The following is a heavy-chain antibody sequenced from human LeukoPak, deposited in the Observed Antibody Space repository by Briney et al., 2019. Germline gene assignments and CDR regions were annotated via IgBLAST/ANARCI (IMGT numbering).Heavy chain of an antibody. J-gene: IGHJ4*02. Sequence: SETLSLTCAVYGGSFSGYYWSWIRQPPGKGLEWIGEIHPSGSIDYNPSLKSRVTISGDTSKNQLSLKLSSVTAADTAVYYCARGTDRSKIAYWGQGTLVTVSS. D-gene: IGHD3-22*01. CDR2: IHPSGSI. V-gene: IGHV4-34*01. CDR3: ARGTDRSKIAY. CDR1: GGSFSGYY.